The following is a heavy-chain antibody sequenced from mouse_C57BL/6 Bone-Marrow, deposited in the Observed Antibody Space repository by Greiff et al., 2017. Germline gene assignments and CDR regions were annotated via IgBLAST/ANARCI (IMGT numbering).Heavy chain of an antibody. Sequence: VQLQQPGAELVKPGASVKLSCKASGYTFTSYWMHWVKQRPGRGLEWIGRIDTNSGGTKYNEKFKSKATLTVDKPSSTAYMQLSSLTSEDSAVYYCARWGYEYDRGAMDYWGQGTSVTVSS. D-gene: IGHD2-4*01. CDR2: IDTNSGGT. V-gene: IGHV1-72*01. CDR1: GYTFTSYW. CDR3: ARWGYEYDRGAMDY. J-gene: IGHJ4*01.